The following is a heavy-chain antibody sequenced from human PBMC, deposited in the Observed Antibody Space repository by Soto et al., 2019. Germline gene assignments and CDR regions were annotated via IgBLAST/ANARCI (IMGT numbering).Heavy chain of an antibody. CDR2: ISSSTSYI. D-gene: IGHD2-2*01. CDR1: GFTFSSYS. CDR3: VRSVIPAAHNWFDP. Sequence: GGSLRLSCAASGFTFSSYSINWVRQAPGKGLEWVSSISSSTSYIYYADSVKGRFTISRDNAKNSLYLQMNSLRAEDTAVYYCVRSVIPAAHNWFDPWGQGTLVTVSS. J-gene: IGHJ5*02. V-gene: IGHV3-21*01.